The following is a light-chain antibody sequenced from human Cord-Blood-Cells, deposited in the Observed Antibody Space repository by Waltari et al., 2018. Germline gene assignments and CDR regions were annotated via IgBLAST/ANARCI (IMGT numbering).Light chain of an antibody. V-gene: IGKV1-5*03. CDR2: KAS. CDR3: QQYNSYSWT. J-gene: IGKJ1*01. CDR1: QSISSW. Sequence: DIQMNSSPATLAASVVESVTIPCRASQSISSWLAWYQQKPGKAPKRLIYKASSLESGVPSRFSGSGSGTEFTPTISSLQPDDFATYYCQQYNSYSWTFGQGTKVEIK.